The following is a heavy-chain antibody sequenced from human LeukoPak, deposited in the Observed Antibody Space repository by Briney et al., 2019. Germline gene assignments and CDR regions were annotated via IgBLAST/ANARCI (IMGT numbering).Heavy chain of an antibody. J-gene: IGHJ3*02. Sequence: PGGSLRLSCAASGFIFTDHVIHWVRQGPGKGLEWVALIWYDGTKKYFADSVKGRFTISRDNSKNTMSLQMNSLSTEDTAIYYCAREASGDFDIWGRGTMVTASS. CDR2: IWYDGTKK. V-gene: IGHV3-30*02. CDR1: GFIFTDHV. D-gene: IGHD3-10*01. CDR3: AREASGDFDI.